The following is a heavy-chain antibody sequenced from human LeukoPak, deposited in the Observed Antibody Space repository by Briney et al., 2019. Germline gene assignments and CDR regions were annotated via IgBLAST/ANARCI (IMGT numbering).Heavy chain of an antibody. Sequence: ASVKVSCKASGYTFTGYYMHWVRQAPGQGLEWMGWINPNSGGTNYAQKFQGRVTITRDTSASTAYMELSSLRSEDTAVYYCARGRNGAFDYWGQGTLVTVSS. CDR2: INPNSGGT. V-gene: IGHV1-2*02. D-gene: IGHD1-14*01. J-gene: IGHJ4*02. CDR1: GYTFTGYY. CDR3: ARGRNGAFDY.